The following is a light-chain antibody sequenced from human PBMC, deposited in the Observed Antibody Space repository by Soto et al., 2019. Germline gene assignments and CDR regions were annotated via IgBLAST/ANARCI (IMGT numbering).Light chain of an antibody. CDR3: QHTRT. CDR1: QNINNW. CDR2: DAS. V-gene: IGKV1-5*01. Sequence: DFQMTQSPSTLSSSVGERVTITCRASQNINNWVAWYQQKPGKAPKFLIYDASTLQRGVSSRFSGSGFGTEFSLTINRLQPDDSGSYYCQHTRTFGPGTKVEVK. J-gene: IGKJ1*01.